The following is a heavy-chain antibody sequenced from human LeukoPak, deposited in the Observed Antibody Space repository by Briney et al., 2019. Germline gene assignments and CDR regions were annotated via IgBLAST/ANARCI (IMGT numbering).Heavy chain of an antibody. CDR1: GGTFSSYA. Sequence: SVKVSCKASGGTFSSYAISWVRQAPGQGLEWMGGIIPIFGTANYAQKFQGRVTITADESTSTAYMELSSLRSEDTAVYYCARSTYYYDSSGNLYYYYGMDVWGQGTTVTASS. CDR3: ARSTYYYDSSGNLYYYYGMDV. CDR2: IIPIFGTA. D-gene: IGHD3-22*01. V-gene: IGHV1-69*13. J-gene: IGHJ6*02.